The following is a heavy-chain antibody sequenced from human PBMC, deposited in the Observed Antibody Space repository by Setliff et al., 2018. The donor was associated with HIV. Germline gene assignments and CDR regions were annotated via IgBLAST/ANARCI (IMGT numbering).Heavy chain of an antibody. J-gene: IGHJ3*02. Sequence: ASVKVSCKASGYTFTGYYMHWVRQAPGQGLEWMGWINPNSGGTNYAQKFQGRVTMTRDTSISTAYMELSRLRSDGTAVYYCAGVPGRYDSSGYAFDIWGQGTMVTVSS. V-gene: IGHV1-2*02. CDR3: AGVPGRYDSSGYAFDI. D-gene: IGHD3-22*01. CDR1: GYTFTGYY. CDR2: INPNSGGT.